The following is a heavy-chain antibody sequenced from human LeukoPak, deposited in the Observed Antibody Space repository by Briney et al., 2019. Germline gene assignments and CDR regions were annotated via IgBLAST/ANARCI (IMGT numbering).Heavy chain of an antibody. CDR1: GFTFSSYS. CDR2: ISSSSYI. CDR3: ARDHSLAAAGLDY. V-gene: IGHV3-21*01. J-gene: IGHJ4*02. D-gene: IGHD6-13*01. Sequence: PGGSLRLSCAASGFTFSSYSMTWVRQAPGKGLEWVSSISSSSYIYYADSVKGRFTISRDNAKNSLYLQMNSLRAEDTAVYYCARDHSLAAAGLDYWGQGTLVTVSS.